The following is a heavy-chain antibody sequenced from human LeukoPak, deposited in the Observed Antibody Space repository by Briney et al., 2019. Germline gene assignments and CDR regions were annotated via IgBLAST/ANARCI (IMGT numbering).Heavy chain of an antibody. CDR2: IYSGDDT. D-gene: IGHD3-22*01. Sequence: PGGSLRLSCAASGFTVSGNYMSWVRQAPGKGLEWVSVIYSGDDTYYADSVKGRFTISRDNSKTTLYLQMNSLRADDTAVYYCARARRYYYDSSGYSYLFDYWGQGTLVTVSS. J-gene: IGHJ4*02. V-gene: IGHV3-53*01. CDR1: GFTVSGNY. CDR3: ARARRYYYDSSGYSYLFDY.